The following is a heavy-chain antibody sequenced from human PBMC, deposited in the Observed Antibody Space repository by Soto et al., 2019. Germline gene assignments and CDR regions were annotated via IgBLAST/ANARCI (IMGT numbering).Heavy chain of an antibody. CDR2: IIPMFGTT. V-gene: IGHV1-69*01. J-gene: IGHJ5*01. CDR1: GGTFSRYA. CDR3: ASASMHGISWDVWFDP. D-gene: IGHD2-15*01. Sequence: QVQLVQPAAEVRKPGASVNVSCKASGGTFSRYAINWVRHAPGQGLERRGGIIPMFGTTNYAQKFKGRVTITADESTSTVYMELNPLRSDDAAVYYCASASMHGISWDVWFDPWGQGTLVTVSS.